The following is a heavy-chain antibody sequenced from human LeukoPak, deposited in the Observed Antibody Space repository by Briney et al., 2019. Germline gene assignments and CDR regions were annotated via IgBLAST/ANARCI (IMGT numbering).Heavy chain of an antibody. CDR1: GFTFDDYA. J-gene: IGHJ3*02. V-gene: IGHV3-9*01. CDR3: AKGDGSGSYYSNDAFDI. D-gene: IGHD3-10*01. CDR2: ISWNSGSI. Sequence: PGRSLRLSCAASGFTFDDYAMHWVRQAPGKGLEWVSGISWNSGSIGYADSVKGRFTISRDNAKNSLYLQMNSLRAEDAALYYCAKGDGSGSYYSNDAFDIWGQGTMVTVSS.